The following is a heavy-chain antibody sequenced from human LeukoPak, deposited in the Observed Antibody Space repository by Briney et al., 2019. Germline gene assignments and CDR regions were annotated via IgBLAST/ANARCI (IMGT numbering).Heavy chain of an antibody. Sequence: PSETLSLTCAVYGGSFSGYYWSWIRQPPGKGLEWIGEINHSGSTNYNPSLKSRVTISVDTSKNQFSLKLSSVTAADTAVYYCARIWFGELFHYFDYWGQGTLVTVSS. V-gene: IGHV4-34*01. CDR2: INHSGST. J-gene: IGHJ4*02. D-gene: IGHD3-10*01. CDR3: ARIWFGELFHYFDY. CDR1: GGSFSGYY.